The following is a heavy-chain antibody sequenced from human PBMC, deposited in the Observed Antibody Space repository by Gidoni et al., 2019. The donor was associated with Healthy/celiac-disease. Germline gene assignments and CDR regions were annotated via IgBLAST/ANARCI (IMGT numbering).Heavy chain of an antibody. CDR1: GGSVSSGSYH. V-gene: IGHV4-61*01. D-gene: IGHD2-2*01. CDR3: ARARYNIVVVPAAPTFDY. J-gene: IGHJ4*02. Sequence: GPGMVKPSETLSLTCTGSGGSVSSGSYHWSWIRQPPGKGLEWIGYIYYSGSTNYNPSLKSRVTISVDTSKNQFSLKLSSVTAADTAVYYCARARYNIVVVPAAPTFDYWGQGTLVTVSS. CDR2: IYYSGST.